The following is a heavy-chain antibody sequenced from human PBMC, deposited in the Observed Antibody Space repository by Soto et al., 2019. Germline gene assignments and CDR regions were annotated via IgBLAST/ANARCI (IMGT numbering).Heavy chain of an antibody. J-gene: IGHJ3*01. CDR3: VSSRSAIYGDAFDV. CDR1: GDSISSYF. V-gene: IGHV4-59*03. Sequence: SETLSLTCSVSGDSISSYFKNWIRQPPGKGLEWIGCIYDDGSTKYNPSLESRVTILLDTSKNEFSLRLRSVTSADTAVYYCVSSRSAIYGDAFDVWGQGTMVTVSS. CDR2: IYDDGST. D-gene: IGHD2-2*01.